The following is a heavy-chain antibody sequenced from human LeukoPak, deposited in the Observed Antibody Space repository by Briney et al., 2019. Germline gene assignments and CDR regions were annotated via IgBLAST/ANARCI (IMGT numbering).Heavy chain of an antibody. CDR2: ISSSSSYI. CDR3: ARDQGGSSTVTTADY. D-gene: IGHD4-11*01. CDR1: GFTFSSYT. Sequence: GGSLRLSCAASGFTFSSYTMNWDRQAPGKGLEWVSSISSSSSYIYYADSVKGRFTISRDNAKNSLYLQMNSLRAEDTAVYYCARDQGGSSTVTTADYWGQGTLVTVSS. V-gene: IGHV3-21*01. J-gene: IGHJ4*02.